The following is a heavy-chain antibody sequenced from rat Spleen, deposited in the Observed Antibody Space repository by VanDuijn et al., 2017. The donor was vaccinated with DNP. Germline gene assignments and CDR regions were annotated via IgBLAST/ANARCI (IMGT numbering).Heavy chain of an antibody. D-gene: IGHD1-1*01. CDR3: AKDLQWYAMDA. J-gene: IGHJ4*01. CDR2: INPDGGTT. Sequence: EVQLVETGGGSVQPGRSLKLSCVASGFTFSGYWMFWIRQAPGKGLEWVASINPDGGTTHYSDSVRGRFTISRDNAENTVYLQMNSLRSEDTATYYCAKDLQWYAMDAWGQGTSVIVSS. V-gene: IGHV5-58*01. CDR1: GFTFSGYW.